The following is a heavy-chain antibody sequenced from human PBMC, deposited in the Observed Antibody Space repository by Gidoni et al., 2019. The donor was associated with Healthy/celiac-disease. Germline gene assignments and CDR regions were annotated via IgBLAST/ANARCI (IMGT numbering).Heavy chain of an antibody. D-gene: IGHD3-3*01. CDR3: AREGRDFWSGYPALYFDY. V-gene: IGHV3-7*01. CDR2: IKQDGSEK. Sequence: EVQLVESGGGLVQPGGSLRLSCAASGFTFGSYWMSWVRQAPGKGLEWVANIKQDGSEKYYVDSVKGRFTISRDNAKNSLYLQMNSLRAEDTAVYYCAREGRDFWSGYPALYFDYWGQGTLVTVSS. CDR1: GFTFGSYW. J-gene: IGHJ4*02.